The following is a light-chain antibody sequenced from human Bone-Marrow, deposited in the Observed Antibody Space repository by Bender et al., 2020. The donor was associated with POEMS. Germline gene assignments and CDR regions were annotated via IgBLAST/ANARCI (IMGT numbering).Light chain of an antibody. CDR1: SSDVGNDDL. V-gene: IGLV2-23*01. CDR2: EST. Sequence: QSALTQPASVSGSPGQSITISCTGTSSDVGNDDLVSWYQQHPGKAPKLMIFESTKRPSGISNRFSCSKSGNTASLTISGLPAEDEADYYCCSYSSTSTLVFGGGTKLTVL. J-gene: IGLJ3*02. CDR3: CSYSSTSTLV.